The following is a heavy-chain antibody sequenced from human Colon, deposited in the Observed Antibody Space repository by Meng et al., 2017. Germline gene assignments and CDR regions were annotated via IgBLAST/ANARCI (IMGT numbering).Heavy chain of an antibody. CDR2: IYHSGST. V-gene: IGHV4-38-2*02. CDR3: ARQSPDYYDSSGYYY. D-gene: IGHD3-22*01. CDR1: DYSISSGYF. J-gene: IGHJ4*02. Sequence: GSLRLSWTVSDYSISSGYFWGWIRQPPGKGLEWIGHIYHSGSTYYNPSLMRRVTISVDTSKNQFSLTLSSVTAADTAVYYCARQSPDYYDSSGYYYWGQGTLVTVSS.